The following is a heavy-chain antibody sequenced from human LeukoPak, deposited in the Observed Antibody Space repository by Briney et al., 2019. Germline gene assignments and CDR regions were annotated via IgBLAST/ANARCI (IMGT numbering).Heavy chain of an antibody. V-gene: IGHV1-46*01. CDR3: ARDFGYNWKANWFDP. CDR2: INLSGGTT. J-gene: IGHJ5*02. D-gene: IGHD1-1*01. CDR1: GYTFTSYS. Sequence: ASVKVSCKASGYTFTSYSMHWVRQAPGQGLEWMGIINLSGGTTYYAQKFQGRVTMTNDMSTSTVYMELSSLRSEDTAVYYCARDFGYNWKANWFDPWGQGTLVTVS.